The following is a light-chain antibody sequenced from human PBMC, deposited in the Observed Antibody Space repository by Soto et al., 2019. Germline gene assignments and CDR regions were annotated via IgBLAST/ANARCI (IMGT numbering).Light chain of an antibody. CDR3: QQSYSTPRT. CDR1: QSISIY. CDR2: GES. J-gene: IGKJ4*01. Sequence: DIQMTQSPSSLSASVGDRVTITCRASQSISIYLNWYQQKPGKAPKLLIYGESSLQGGVPSRFSGSGSGTDFTLTISSLQPEDFATYYCQQSYSTPRTFGGGTTVEIK. V-gene: IGKV1-39*01.